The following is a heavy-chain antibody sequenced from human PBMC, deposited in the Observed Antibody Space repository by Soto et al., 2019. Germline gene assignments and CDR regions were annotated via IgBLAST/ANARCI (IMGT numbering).Heavy chain of an antibody. CDR2: ISAYNGNT. D-gene: IGHD2-2*01. CDR3: ARVRYCSSTSCYEDFDY. CDR1: GYTFTSYG. Sequence: ASVKVSCKASGYTFTSYGISWVRQAPGQGLEWMGWISAYNGNTNYAQKLQGRVTMTTDTSTSTAYMELRSLRSDDTAVYYCARVRYCSSTSCYEDFDYWGQGTLVTVSS. J-gene: IGHJ4*02. V-gene: IGHV1-18*01.